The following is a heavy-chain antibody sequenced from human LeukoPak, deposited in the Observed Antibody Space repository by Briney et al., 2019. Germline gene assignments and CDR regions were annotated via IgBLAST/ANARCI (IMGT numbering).Heavy chain of an antibody. D-gene: IGHD2-21*02. CDR2: ISRSSNSI. CDR1: GFTFSDIS. CDR3: ARDLSRTVTAFDY. Sequence: PGGSLRLSCAASGFTFSDISMNWVRQAPGKGLEWVSFISRSSNSIYYADSVKGRFTISRDNAKNSLYLQMNSLRAEDTAVYYCARDLSRTVTAFDYWGQGTLVTVSS. V-gene: IGHV3-21*04. J-gene: IGHJ4*02.